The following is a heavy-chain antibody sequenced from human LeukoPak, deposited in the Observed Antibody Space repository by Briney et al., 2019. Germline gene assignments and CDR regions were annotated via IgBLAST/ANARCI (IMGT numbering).Heavy chain of an antibody. CDR2: ISYDGTYK. D-gene: IGHD5-12*01. CDR1: GFTFSDYS. J-gene: IGHJ4*02. V-gene: IGHV3-30*03. Sequence: PGGSLRLSCAASGFTFSDYSMNWVRQAPGKGLEWVAVISYDGTYKYYADSVKGRFTISRDNSKNTLYLQMNSLRAEDTAVYYCAREKWLGYWGQGTLVTVSS. CDR3: AREKWLGY.